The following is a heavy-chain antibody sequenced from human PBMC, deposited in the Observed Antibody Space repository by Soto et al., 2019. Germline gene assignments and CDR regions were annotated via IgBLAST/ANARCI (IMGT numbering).Heavy chain of an antibody. CDR2: ISGSGGST. V-gene: IGHV3-23*01. CDR3: AKDRKGYYGSGSYALFDY. CDR1: GFTFSSYA. J-gene: IGHJ4*02. D-gene: IGHD3-10*01. Sequence: EVQLLESGGGLVQPGGSLRLSCAASGFTFSSYAMSWVRQAPGKGLEWVSSISGSGGSTYYADSVKGRFTISRDNSKNTLYLQMNSLRAEDTAVYYCAKDRKGYYGSGSYALFDYWGQGTLVTVSS.